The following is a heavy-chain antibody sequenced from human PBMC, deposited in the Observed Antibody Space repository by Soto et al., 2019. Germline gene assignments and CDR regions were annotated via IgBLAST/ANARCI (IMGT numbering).Heavy chain of an antibody. J-gene: IGHJ4*02. CDR2: IYYSGST. V-gene: IGHV4-30-4*01. CDR3: ASLNCGGDCSLDY. D-gene: IGHD2-21*02. Sequence: QVQLQESGPGLVKPSQTLSLTCTVSGGSIRSGDYYWSWIRQPPGRGLEWIGYIYYSGSTYYNPSLKSRVTISVDTSKNQFSLKLSSVTAADTAVYYCASLNCGGDCSLDYWGQGTLVTVSS. CDR1: GGSIRSGDYY.